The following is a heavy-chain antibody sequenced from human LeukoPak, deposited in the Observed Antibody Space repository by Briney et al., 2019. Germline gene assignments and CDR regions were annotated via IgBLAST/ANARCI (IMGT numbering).Heavy chain of an antibody. V-gene: IGHV3-64*01. Sequence: GGSLRLSCAASGFTFSTYAMHWVRQAPGKGLQYVSGITSNGGSTYYANSVKGRFTISRDNSKNTLYLQMGSLRAEDMAVYYCARDSGITGLFDPWGQGTLVTVSS. CDR1: GFTFSTYA. J-gene: IGHJ5*02. CDR2: ITSNGGST. CDR3: ARDSGITGLFDP. D-gene: IGHD1-20*01.